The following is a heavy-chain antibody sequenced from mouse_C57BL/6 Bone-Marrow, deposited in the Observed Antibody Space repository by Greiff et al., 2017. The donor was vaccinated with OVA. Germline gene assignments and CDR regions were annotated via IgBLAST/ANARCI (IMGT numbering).Heavy chain of an antibody. J-gene: IGHJ1*03. CDR3: ARDRVTTVVDV. CDR1: GYTFTDYN. D-gene: IGHD1-1*01. CDR2: INPNNGGT. V-gene: IGHV1-22*01. Sequence: EVKLVESGPELVKPGASVKMSCKASGYTFTDYNMHWVKQSHGKSLAWIGYINPNNGGTSYNQKFKGKATLTVNKSSSTAYMELRSLTSEDSAVYYCARDRVTTVVDVWGTGTTVTVSS.